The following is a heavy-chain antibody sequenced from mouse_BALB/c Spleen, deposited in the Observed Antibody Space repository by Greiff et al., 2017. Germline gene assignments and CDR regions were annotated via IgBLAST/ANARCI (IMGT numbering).Heavy chain of an antibody. V-gene: IGHV14-3*02. CDR3: ANDYDGPMGY. CDR1: GFNIKDTY. D-gene: IGHD2-4*01. Sequence: VQLKESGAELVKPGASVKLSCTASGFNIKDTYMHWVKQRPEQGLEWIGRIDPANGNTKYDPKFQGKATITADTSSNTAYLQLSSLTSEDTAVYYCANDYDGPMGYWGQGTSVTVSS. J-gene: IGHJ4*01. CDR2: IDPANGNT.